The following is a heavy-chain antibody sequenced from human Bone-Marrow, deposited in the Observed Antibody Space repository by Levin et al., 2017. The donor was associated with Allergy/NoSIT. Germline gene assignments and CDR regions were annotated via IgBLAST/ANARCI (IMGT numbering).Heavy chain of an antibody. Sequence: MPSETLSLTCVVSGVSISRGGYAWSWIRQPPGQGPEWIGHIYETGTTYENPSLESRVTISLDKSKNQFSLILTSVSAADTAVYFCARALTYGSGAFDFWGQGILVTVSS. CDR1: GVSISRGGYA. CDR3: ARALTYGSGAFDF. J-gene: IGHJ4*02. CDR2: IYETGTT. D-gene: IGHD3-10*01. V-gene: IGHV4-30-2*01.